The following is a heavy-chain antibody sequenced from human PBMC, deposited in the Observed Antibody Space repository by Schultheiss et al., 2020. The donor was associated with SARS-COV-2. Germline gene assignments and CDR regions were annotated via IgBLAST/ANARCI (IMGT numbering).Heavy chain of an antibody. CDR2: ISYDGSSE. V-gene: IGHV3-30*19. CDR3: ARDLVHIPAAGSAGH. D-gene: IGHD6-13*01. J-gene: IGHJ4*02. Sequence: GGSLRLSCAASGFTFRTHGMHWVRQALGKGLEWVAVISYDGSSEYYAESVMARFSISRDNSKNTLYLQLNSLRADDTAVYYCARDLVHIPAAGSAGHWGQGTLVTVSS. CDR1: GFTFRTHG.